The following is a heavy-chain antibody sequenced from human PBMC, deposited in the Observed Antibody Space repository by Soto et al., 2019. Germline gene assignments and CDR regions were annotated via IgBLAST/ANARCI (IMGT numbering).Heavy chain of an antibody. CDR3: ARDLWGYCGTDCYPLDV. V-gene: IGHV4-59*01. J-gene: IGHJ6*02. Sequence: QVRLQESGPGLVKPSETLSLTCTVSGGSISRYYWSWIRQTPGKGLEWIGYLYNTGSTIYNPSLESRVTISVDTSKNQFSLKLYSVTAADTAVYYCARDLWGYCGTDCYPLDVWGPGTTVTVSS. CDR2: LYNTGST. CDR1: GGSISRYY. D-gene: IGHD2-21*02.